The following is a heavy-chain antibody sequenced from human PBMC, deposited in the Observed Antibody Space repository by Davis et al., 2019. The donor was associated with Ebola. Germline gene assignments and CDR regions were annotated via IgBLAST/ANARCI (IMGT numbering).Heavy chain of an antibody. J-gene: IGHJ4*02. CDR2: ITGSGDMT. CDR1: GFSFSTYV. Sequence: PGGSLRLSCAASGFSFSTYVITWVRQAPGRGPEWVSGITGSGDMTTYTDSVKGRFTISRDNSDNTLYLQMNSLSTEDTAVYYCAKETGSSGSSFQSYFDFWGQGTLVTVSS. V-gene: IGHV3-23*01. CDR3: AKETGSSGSSFQSYFDF. D-gene: IGHD1-26*01.